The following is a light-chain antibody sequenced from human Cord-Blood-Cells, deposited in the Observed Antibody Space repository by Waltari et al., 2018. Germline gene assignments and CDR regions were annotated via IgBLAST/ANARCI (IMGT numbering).Light chain of an antibody. CDR1: QSISSY. CDR2: AAS. Sequence: DIQMTQSPSSLSASVGHRVNLTCRAIQSISSYLNWYQQKPGKAPKLLIYAASSLQSGVPSRFSGSGSGTDFTLTISSLQPEDFATYYCQQSYSTLWTFCQGTKLEIK. J-gene: IGKJ2*02. V-gene: IGKV1-39*01. CDR3: QQSYSTLWT.